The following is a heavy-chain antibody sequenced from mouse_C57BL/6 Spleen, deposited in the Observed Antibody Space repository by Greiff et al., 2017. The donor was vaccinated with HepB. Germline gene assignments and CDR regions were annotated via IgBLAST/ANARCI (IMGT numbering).Heavy chain of an antibody. CDR2: IDPSDSFT. V-gene: IGHV1-69*01. CDR1: GYTFTSYW. Sequence: QVQLQQPGAELVMPGASVKLSCKASGYTFTSYWMHWVKQRPGQGLEWIGEIDPSDSFTNYNQKFKGKSTLTVDKSSSTAYMQLSSLTSEDSAVYYCATYSNLDYWGQGTTLTVSS. CDR3: ATYSNLDY. J-gene: IGHJ2*01. D-gene: IGHD2-5*01.